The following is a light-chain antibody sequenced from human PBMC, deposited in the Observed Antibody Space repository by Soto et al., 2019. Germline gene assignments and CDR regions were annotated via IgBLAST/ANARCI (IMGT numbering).Light chain of an antibody. CDR2: DTS. V-gene: IGKV3-20*01. Sequence: EIVLTQSPGTLSLSPGERATLSCRASQSVYGSYLAWYQQKPGQAPRLVIYDTSSRATGIPDRFSGSGSGTDFTLTISRLEPEDFAVYYCQQYGRTPYTFGQGTNLEIK. J-gene: IGKJ2*01. CDR1: QSVYGSY. CDR3: QQYGRTPYT.